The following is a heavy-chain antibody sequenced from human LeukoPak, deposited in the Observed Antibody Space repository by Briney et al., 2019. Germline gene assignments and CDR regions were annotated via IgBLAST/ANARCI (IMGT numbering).Heavy chain of an antibody. Sequence: SETLSLTCAVSGGSISSGGYSWSWIRQPPGKGLEWIGYIYHSGSTYYNPSLKSRVTISVDRSKNQFSLKLSSVTAADTAVYYCARGGYSYGWVYWGQGPLVTVSS. J-gene: IGHJ4*02. CDR1: GGSISSGGYS. D-gene: IGHD5-18*01. V-gene: IGHV4-30-2*01. CDR3: ARGGYSYGWVY. CDR2: IYHSGST.